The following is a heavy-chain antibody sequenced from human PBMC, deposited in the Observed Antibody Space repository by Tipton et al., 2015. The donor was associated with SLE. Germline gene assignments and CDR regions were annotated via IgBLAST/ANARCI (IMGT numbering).Heavy chain of an antibody. CDR1: GDSISNYY. V-gene: IGHV4-4*07. CDR2: FYPVGTT. J-gene: IGHJ3*02. D-gene: IGHD3-3*01. CDR3: ARGRTIFGVVPAGDSFDI. Sequence: TLSLTCTVSGDSISNYYWSWIRQSAGKGLEWMGRFYPVGTTSYNPSFKLRVTMSADTSKNQFSLKLNSVTAADTAVYYCARGRTIFGVVPAGDSFDIWGQGTMVTVSS.